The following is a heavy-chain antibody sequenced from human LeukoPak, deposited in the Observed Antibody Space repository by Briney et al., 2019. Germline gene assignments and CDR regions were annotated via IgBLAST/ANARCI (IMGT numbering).Heavy chain of an antibody. Sequence: WPSYIRSSSSTIYYADSVKGRFTISRDNAKNSLYLQMNSLRAEDTAVYYCASSEREGLDYWGQGTLVTVSS. J-gene: IGHJ4*02. V-gene: IGHV3-48*01. CDR2: IRSSSSTI. D-gene: IGHD1-1*01. CDR3: ASSEREGLDY.